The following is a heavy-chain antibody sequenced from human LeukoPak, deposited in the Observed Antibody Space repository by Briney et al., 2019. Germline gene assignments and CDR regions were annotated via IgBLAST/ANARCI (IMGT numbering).Heavy chain of an antibody. D-gene: IGHD6-19*01. CDR2: MNPNSGNT. CDR3: ARARSGWYPSHDY. V-gene: IGHV1-8*01. CDR1: GYTFTSYD. Sequence: GASVKVSCKASGYTFTSYDINGVRQATGQGLEWMGWMNPNSGNTGYAQKFQGRVTMTRNTSISTAYMELSSLRSEDTAVYYCARARSGWYPSHDYWGQGTLVTVSS. J-gene: IGHJ4*02.